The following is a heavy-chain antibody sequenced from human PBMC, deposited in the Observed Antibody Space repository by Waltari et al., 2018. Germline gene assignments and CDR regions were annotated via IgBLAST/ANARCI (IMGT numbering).Heavy chain of an antibody. CDR3: ATGLEDSDSASRPFDV. V-gene: IGHV1-69-2*01. CDR2: VNPEDEYA. D-gene: IGHD1-26*01. CDR1: AFTITNYY. J-gene: IGHJ3*01. Sequence: VLLLQSGAAVKKPGTTVKISCKVSAFTITNYYIHWVQQAPGKGLHWMGLVNPEDEYAISSETFQSRVTMTADTSTDTVYMQLSSLTSDDTAIYYCATGLEDSDSASRPFDVWGQGTMVTVS.